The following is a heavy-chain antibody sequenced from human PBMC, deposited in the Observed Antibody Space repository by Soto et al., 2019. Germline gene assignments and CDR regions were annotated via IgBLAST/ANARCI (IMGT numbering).Heavy chain of an antibody. J-gene: IGHJ2*01. CDR1: GFSFSYYV. CDR3: ARGEGRNSHFFDL. D-gene: IGHD3-16*01. V-gene: IGHV3-23*01. Sequence: EVQLLESGGGLVQPGGSLRLSCAASGFSFSYYVMTWVRQAPGKGLEWVSTITTGGGNTDYGDSVKGRFTISRDNSKYTLSLQMNSLTAEDTAVYYCARGEGRNSHFFDLWGRGTLFTVSP. CDR2: ITTGGGNT.